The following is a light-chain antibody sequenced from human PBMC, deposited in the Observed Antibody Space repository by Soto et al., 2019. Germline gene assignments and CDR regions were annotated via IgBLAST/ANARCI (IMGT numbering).Light chain of an antibody. J-gene: IGLJ1*01. Sequence: LTQPAPRSGPPGQSVSVSSPGNSSDIGDYNFVSWYQQHPCKGPKLIIYGVKKRPPGVPDRFSASKSGNTASLTVSGLQAEDEADYYCSSYAGNNNFVFGSGTKVTV. V-gene: IGLV2-8*01. CDR3: SSYAGNNNFV. CDR1: SSDIGDYNF. CDR2: GVK.